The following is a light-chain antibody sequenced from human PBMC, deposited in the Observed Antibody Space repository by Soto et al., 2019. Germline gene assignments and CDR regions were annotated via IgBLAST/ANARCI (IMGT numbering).Light chain of an antibody. V-gene: IGLV1-47*01. J-gene: IGLJ2*01. CDR3: AAWDDSLSGPV. CDR2: RND. Sequence: QTVVTQPPSASGTPGQRVTISCSGSSSNIANNFVYWYQQVPGTAPILLIYRNDQRPSGVPDRFSGSKSGTSASLAVSGLRSEDEAAYYCAAWDDSLSGPVFGGGTKVTVL. CDR1: SSNIANNF.